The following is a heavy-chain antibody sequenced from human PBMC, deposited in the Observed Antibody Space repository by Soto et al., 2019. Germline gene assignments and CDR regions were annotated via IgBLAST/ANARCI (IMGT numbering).Heavy chain of an antibody. CDR1: GGSISSGYYY. CDR3: ARRGGRMVRGVIIPYFDY. Sequence: PSETLSLTCTVSGGSISSGYYYWSWIRQPPGKGLEWIGYIYYSGSTYYNPSLKSRVTISVDTSKNQFSLKLSSVTAADTAVYYCARRGGRMVRGVIIPYFDYWGQGTLVTVSS. D-gene: IGHD3-10*01. CDR2: IYYSGST. J-gene: IGHJ4*02. V-gene: IGHV4-30-4*01.